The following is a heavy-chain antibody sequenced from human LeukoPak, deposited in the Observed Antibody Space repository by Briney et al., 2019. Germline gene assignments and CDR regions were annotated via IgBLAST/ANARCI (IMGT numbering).Heavy chain of an antibody. CDR2: ICSSGSLI. Sequence: GGSLRLSCAASGFTFNTFAMNCVRQAPGKRLEWVSSICSSGSLIYYPDSMKGRFTISRDNARDSLYLQMNSLRVEDTAIYFCARTSSVTPTPTFDSWGQETLVTVS. CDR1: GFTFNTFA. CDR3: ARTSSVTPTPTFDS. V-gene: IGHV3-21*01. J-gene: IGHJ4*02. D-gene: IGHD4-17*01.